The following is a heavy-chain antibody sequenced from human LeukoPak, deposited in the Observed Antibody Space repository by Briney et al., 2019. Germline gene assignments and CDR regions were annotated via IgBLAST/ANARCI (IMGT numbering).Heavy chain of an antibody. Sequence: GGSLRLSCAASAFTFSNYAMSWVRQAPGKGLEWVSTLSATVSDGGAYYADSVKGRFTISRDNSKNTLHLQMNSLRDEDTAMYYCAKNRGKGAVSGTGEIDYWGQGTLSPSPQ. CDR1: AFTFSNYA. D-gene: IGHD6-19*01. V-gene: IGHV3-23*01. CDR2: LSATVSDGGA. CDR3: AKNRGKGAVSGTGEIDY. J-gene: IGHJ4*02.